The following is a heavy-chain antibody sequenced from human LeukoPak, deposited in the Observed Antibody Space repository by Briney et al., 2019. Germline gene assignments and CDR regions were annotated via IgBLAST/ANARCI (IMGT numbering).Heavy chain of an antibody. J-gene: IGHJ6*02. V-gene: IGHV1-18*01. Sequence: GASVKVSCKASGYTFTSYGISWVRQAPGQGLEWMGWISAYNGNTNYAQKLQGRVTMTTDTSTSTAYMELRSLRSDDTAVYYCARLGYIVVSRRPFYYYGMDVWGQGTTVTVSS. CDR2: ISAYNGNT. CDR1: GYTFTSYG. D-gene: IGHD2-15*01. CDR3: ARLGYIVVSRRPFYYYGMDV.